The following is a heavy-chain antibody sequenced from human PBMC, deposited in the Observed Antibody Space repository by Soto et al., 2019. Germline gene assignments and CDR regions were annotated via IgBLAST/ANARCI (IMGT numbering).Heavy chain of an antibody. CDR1: GYTFTSYY. CDR2: INPSGGST. D-gene: IGHD3-16*01. CDR3: ARVSHDLGYGMDV. J-gene: IGHJ6*02. Sequence: QVQLVQSGAEVKKPGASVKVSCKASGYTFTSYYMHWVRQAPGQGLEWMGIINPSGGSTSYAQKFQGRVTMTRDTSTSTVYMEMSSLRSEDTAVYYCARVSHDLGYGMDVWGQGTTVTVSS. V-gene: IGHV1-46*03.